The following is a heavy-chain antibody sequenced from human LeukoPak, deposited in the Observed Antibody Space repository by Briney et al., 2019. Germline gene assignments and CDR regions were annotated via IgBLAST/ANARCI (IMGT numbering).Heavy chain of an antibody. CDR1: GYTFSGYY. CDR3: ARVAGTTVTHPFDY. D-gene: IGHD4-17*01. Sequence: ASVKDSCKASGYTFSGYYMHWVRQAPGQGLEWMGWINPNSGGTTYAQKFQGRVTMTRDTSIGTAYMELSRLRSDDTAVYYCARVAGTTVTHPFDYWGQGTLVTVSS. CDR2: INPNSGGT. V-gene: IGHV1-2*02. J-gene: IGHJ4*02.